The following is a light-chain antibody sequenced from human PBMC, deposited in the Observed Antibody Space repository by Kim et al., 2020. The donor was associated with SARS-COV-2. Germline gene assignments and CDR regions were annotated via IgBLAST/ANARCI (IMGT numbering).Light chain of an antibody. CDR3: NSRDNNDNVL. J-gene: IGLJ2*01. V-gene: IGLV3-19*01. CDR1: SHRSYY. Sequence: VALGQTVRITCHGDSHRSYYTTWYQQKPGQAPIVVVYCKNNRPSGIPDRFSGSSSGNTASLTITGTQAGDEADYYCNSRDNNDNVLFGGGTQLTVL. CDR2: CKN.